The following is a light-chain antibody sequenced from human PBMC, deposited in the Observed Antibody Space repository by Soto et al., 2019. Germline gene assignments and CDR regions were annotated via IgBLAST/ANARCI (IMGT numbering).Light chain of an antibody. Sequence: IGLTQSPATLSLSPRERATLSCRSRLSFSSYVAWYQPKPGQAPRLLIYESSNRAAGIPARFSGIWSGTVYTHTIRIISPEEVGVYCGQQRSNLPRTCGRGTKVEIK. CDR1: LSFSSY. CDR3: QQRSNLPRT. CDR2: ESS. J-gene: IGKJ1*01. V-gene: IGKV3-11*01.